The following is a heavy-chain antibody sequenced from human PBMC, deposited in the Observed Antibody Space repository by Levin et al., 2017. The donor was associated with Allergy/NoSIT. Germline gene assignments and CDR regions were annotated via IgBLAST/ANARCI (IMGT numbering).Heavy chain of an antibody. CDR3: ARSRLLWVGELLSYDY. CDR2: IYYSGST. V-gene: IGHV4-39*01. Sequence: SETLSLTCTVSGGSISSSSYYWGWIRQPPGKGLEWIGSIYYSGSTYYNPSLKSRVTISVDTSKNQFSLKLSSVTAADTAVYYCARSRLLWVGELLSYDYWGQGTLVTVSS. CDR1: GGSISSSSYY. D-gene: IGHD3-10*01. J-gene: IGHJ4*02.